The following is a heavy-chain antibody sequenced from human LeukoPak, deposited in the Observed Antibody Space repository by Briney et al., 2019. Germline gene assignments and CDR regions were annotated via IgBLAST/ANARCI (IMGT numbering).Heavy chain of an antibody. V-gene: IGHV3-49*03. J-gene: IGHJ4*02. CDR1: GFTFGDYA. D-gene: IGHD5-12*01. CDR2: IRSKAYGGTT. Sequence: GGSLRLSCTASGFTFGDYAMSWFRQAPGKGLEWVGFIRSKAYGGTTEYAASVKGRFTISRDDSKSIAYLQMNSLKTEDTAVYYCTQVEMATKGGCYFDYWGQGTLVTVSS. CDR3: TQVEMATKGGCYFDY.